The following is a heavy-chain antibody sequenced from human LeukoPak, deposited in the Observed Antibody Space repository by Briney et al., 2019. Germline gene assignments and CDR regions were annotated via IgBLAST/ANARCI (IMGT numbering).Heavy chain of an antibody. Sequence: VASVKVSCKASGGTFSSYAISWVRQAPGQGLEWMGGIIPIFGTANYAQKFQGRVTITADESTSTAYMELSSLRSEDTAVYYCARERFPPGYDRRAHFDCWGREPWSPSPQ. V-gene: IGHV1-69*13. CDR1: GGTFSSYA. CDR3: ARERFPPGYDRRAHFDC. CDR2: IIPIFGTA. J-gene: IGHJ4*02. D-gene: IGHD3-22*01.